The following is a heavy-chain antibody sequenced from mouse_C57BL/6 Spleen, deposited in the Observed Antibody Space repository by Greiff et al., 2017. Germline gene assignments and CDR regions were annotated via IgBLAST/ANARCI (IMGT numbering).Heavy chain of an antibody. J-gene: IGHJ2*01. V-gene: IGHV1-82*01. CDR3: ARDYGSSPYFDY. D-gene: IGHD1-1*01. CDR1: GYAFSSSW. CDR2: IYPGDGDT. Sequence: QVQLQQSGPELVKPGASVKISCKASGYAFSSSWMNWVKQRPGKGLEWIGRIYPGDGDTNYNGKFKGKATLTADKYSSTAYMQLSSLTSEDSAVYFCARDYGSSPYFDYWGQGTTLTVSS.